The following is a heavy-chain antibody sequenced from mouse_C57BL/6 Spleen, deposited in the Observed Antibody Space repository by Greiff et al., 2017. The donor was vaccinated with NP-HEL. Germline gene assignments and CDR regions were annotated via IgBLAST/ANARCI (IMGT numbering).Heavy chain of an antibody. J-gene: IGHJ4*01. CDR3: ARSEGYDYDVNYAMDY. Sequence: VQLQQPGAELVRPGTSVKLSCKASGYTFTSYWMHWVKQRPGQGLEWIGVIDPSASYTNYNQQFKGKATLTVDTSSSTAYMQISSLTSEDSAVYYCARSEGYDYDVNYAMDYWGQGTSVTVSS. V-gene: IGHV1-59*01. CDR2: IDPSASYT. CDR1: GYTFTSYW. D-gene: IGHD2-4*01.